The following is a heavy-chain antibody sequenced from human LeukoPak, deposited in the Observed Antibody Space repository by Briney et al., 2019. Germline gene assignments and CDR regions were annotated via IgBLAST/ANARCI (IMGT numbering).Heavy chain of an antibody. J-gene: IGHJ4*02. CDR2: ISAYNGNT. D-gene: IGHD1-26*01. Sequence: ASGKVSCKASGYTFTSYGISWGRQAPGQGLEWMGWISAYNGNTKYAQKLQGRVTMTTDTSTSTAYMELRSLRSDDTAVYYCARGLGGSGSYFLTFDYWGQGTLVTVSS. CDR3: ARGLGGSGSYFLTFDY. CDR1: GYTFTSYG. V-gene: IGHV1-18*01.